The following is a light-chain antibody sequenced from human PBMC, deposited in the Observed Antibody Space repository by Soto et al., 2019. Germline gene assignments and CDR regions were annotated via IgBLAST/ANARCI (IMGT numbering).Light chain of an antibody. CDR1: RSISSNY. CDR3: QQYGTSPYT. J-gene: IGKJ2*01. CDR2: GVN. Sequence: EIVLTQSPGTLSLSPGERATLSCRASRSISSNYVAWYQHKPGQVPRFLIYGVNKRATGIPERFSGSGSGADFTLTISRLEPEDFAVYYCQQYGTSPYTFCQGTKVE. V-gene: IGKV3-20*01.